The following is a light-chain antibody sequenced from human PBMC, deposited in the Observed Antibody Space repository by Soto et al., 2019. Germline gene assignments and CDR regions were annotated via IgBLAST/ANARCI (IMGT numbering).Light chain of an antibody. J-gene: IGKJ2*01. CDR3: HQYYGYPYT. V-gene: IGKV1-5*01. CDR1: QSISRW. Sequence: DILLTQSPSTLSASVGDTVTITCRASQSISRWVAWYQQKEGKRPSALIFDASTSEKGVPSRFSGSGSGTEFNLSISGLQPEDFATYDCHQYYGYPYTFGQGTKLEI. CDR2: DAS.